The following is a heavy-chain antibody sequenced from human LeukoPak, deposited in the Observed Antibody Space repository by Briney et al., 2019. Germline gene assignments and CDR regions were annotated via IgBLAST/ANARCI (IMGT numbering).Heavy chain of an antibody. V-gene: IGHV4-59*01. CDR3: AREHFDILTGYYTRSYFDY. D-gene: IGHD3-9*01. Sequence: SETLSLTCTVSGGSISSYYRSWIRQPPGKGLEWIGYIYYSGSTNYNPSLKSRVTISVDTSKNQFSLKLSSVTAADTAVYYCAREHFDILTGYYTRSYFDYWGQGTLVTVSS. CDR1: GGSISSYY. J-gene: IGHJ4*02. CDR2: IYYSGST.